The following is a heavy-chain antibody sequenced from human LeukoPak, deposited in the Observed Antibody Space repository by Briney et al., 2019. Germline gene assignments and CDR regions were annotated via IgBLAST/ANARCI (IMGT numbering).Heavy chain of an antibody. CDR1: GFIFTNYF. J-gene: IGHJ4*02. Sequence: GGSLRLSCAASGFIFTNYFMSWVRQAPGKGLEWVASLKHDGSEKYYVDSVRGRFTISRDNTMNSLYLQMSSLRAEDTAVYYCATDRGWRTSGYYLYYFEYWGQGTLVTYSS. CDR2: LKHDGSEK. V-gene: IGHV3-7*01. CDR3: ATDRGWRTSGYYLYYFEY. D-gene: IGHD3-3*01.